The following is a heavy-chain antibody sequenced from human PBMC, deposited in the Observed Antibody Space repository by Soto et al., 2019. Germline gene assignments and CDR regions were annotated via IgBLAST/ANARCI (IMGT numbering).Heavy chain of an antibody. D-gene: IGHD4-17*01. CDR2: IIPIFGTA. CDR1: GGTFSSYA. J-gene: IGHJ1*01. CDR3: ARSLFYGGNPEYFQH. V-gene: IGHV1-69*13. Sequence: SVKVSCKASGGTFSSYAISWVRQAPGQGLEWMGGIIPIFGTANYAQKFQGRVTITADESTSTAYMELSSLRSEDTAVYYCARSLFYGGNPEYFQHWGQGTLVTVSS.